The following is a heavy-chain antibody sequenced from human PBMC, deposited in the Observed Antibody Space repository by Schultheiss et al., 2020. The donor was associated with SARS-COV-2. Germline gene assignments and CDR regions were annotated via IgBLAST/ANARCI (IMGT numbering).Heavy chain of an antibody. CDR3: AKEPPQGTVTTFLFDY. V-gene: IGHV3-53*01. J-gene: IGHJ4*02. D-gene: IGHD4-17*01. CDR1: GFTVSSNY. Sequence: GGSLRLSCAASGFTVSSNYMSWVRQAPGKGLEWVSVIYSGGSTYYADSVKGRFTISRDNSKNTLYLQMNSLRAEDTAVYYCAKEPPQGTVTTFLFDYWGQGTLVTVSS. CDR2: IYSGGST.